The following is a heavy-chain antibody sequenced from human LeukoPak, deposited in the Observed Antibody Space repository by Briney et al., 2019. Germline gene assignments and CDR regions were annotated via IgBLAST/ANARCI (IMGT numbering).Heavy chain of an antibody. CDR1: GGSFSGYY. V-gene: IGHV4-34*01. CDR2: INHSGST. CDR3: ARGRSGYSYVHDAFDI. Sequence: KPSETLSLTCAVYGGSFSGYYWSWIRQPPGKGLEWLGEINHSGSTNYNPSLKSRVTISVDTSKNQFSLKLSSVTAADAAVYYCARGRSGYSYVHDAFDIWGQGTMVTVSS. D-gene: IGHD5-18*01. J-gene: IGHJ3*02.